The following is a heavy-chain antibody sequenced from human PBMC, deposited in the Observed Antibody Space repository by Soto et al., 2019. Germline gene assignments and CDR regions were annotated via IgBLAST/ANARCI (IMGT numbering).Heavy chain of an antibody. Sequence: QVQLVESGGGVVQPGRSLRLSCAASGFTFSSYGMHWVRQAPGKGLEWVAVISYDGSNKYYADSVKGRFTISRDNSKNTLYLQMNSLRAEDTAVYYCAKPPLLYSYLNWFDPWGQGTLVTVSS. CDR2: ISYDGSNK. CDR3: AKPPLLYSYLNWFDP. D-gene: IGHD5-18*01. J-gene: IGHJ5*02. V-gene: IGHV3-30*18. CDR1: GFTFSSYG.